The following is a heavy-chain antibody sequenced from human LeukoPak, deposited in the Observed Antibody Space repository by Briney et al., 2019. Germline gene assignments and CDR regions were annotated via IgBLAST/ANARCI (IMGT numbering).Heavy chain of an antibody. D-gene: IGHD3-10*01. J-gene: IGHJ4*02. V-gene: IGHV1-18*01. CDR1: GYTFPTYG. CDR2: ISTYNGDT. CDR3: AKAPNYSGSGSPLFEY. Sequence: ASVKVSCKAPGYTFPTYGITWVRQAPGQGLEWMGWISTYNGDTRYAQKVQGRVTMTTDTSTSTAYMELRSLRSDDTAVYYCAKAPNYSGSGSPLFEYWGQGTLVTVSS.